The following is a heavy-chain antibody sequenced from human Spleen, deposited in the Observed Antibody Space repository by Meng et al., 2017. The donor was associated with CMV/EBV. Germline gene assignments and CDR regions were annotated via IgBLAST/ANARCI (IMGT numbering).Heavy chain of an antibody. J-gene: IGHJ6*02. CDR1: GYSISSGYY. CDR2: IYTGGIT. D-gene: IGHD2-8*02. V-gene: IGHV3-53*01. Sequence: ETLSLTCTVSGYSISSGYYWGWIRQPPGKGLEWVSVIYTGGITYYADSVKGRFTISRDNSKNTVHLQMNNLRPGDTAVYYCARDLRPSGGGMDVWGQGTTVTVSS. CDR3: ARDLRPSGGGMDV.